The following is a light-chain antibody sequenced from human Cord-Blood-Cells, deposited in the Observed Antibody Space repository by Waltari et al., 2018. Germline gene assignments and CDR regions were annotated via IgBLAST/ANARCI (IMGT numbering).Light chain of an antibody. CDR3: QQYSSYST. V-gene: IGKV1-5*03. Sequence: DIQMTQSPSTLSASVGDRVTITCRASQSISSWLAWYQQKPGKVPKLLIYKSSSLESGVPSWFGSSGSTAEFTITISSLQPDDFASYCYQQYSSYSTFGQGTKLEIK. CDR2: KSS. J-gene: IGKJ2*01. CDR1: QSISSW.